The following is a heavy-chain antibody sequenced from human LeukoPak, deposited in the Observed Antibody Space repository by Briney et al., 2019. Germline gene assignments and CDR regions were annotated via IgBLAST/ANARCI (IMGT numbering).Heavy chain of an antibody. Sequence: ASVKVSCTASGYTFTSYDINWVRQATGQGLEWMGWMNPNSGNTGYAQKFEGRVNMTRNPSISTAYMDLTSLRSAATAVYYCGTGTLVAALSDPWGQGTLVTVSS. CDR3: GTGTLVAALSDP. D-gene: IGHD1-26*01. V-gene: IGHV1-8*01. J-gene: IGHJ5*02. CDR2: MNPNSGNT. CDR1: GYTFTSYD.